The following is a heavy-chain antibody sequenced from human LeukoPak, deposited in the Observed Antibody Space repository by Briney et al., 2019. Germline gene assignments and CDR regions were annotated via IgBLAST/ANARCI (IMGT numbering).Heavy chain of an antibody. CDR1: GGSFSGYY. V-gene: IGHV4-34*01. J-gene: IGHJ4*02. Sequence: SETLSLTCAVFGGSFSGYYWSWIRQSPEKGLEWIGEMSHTGATNYNPSLKSRVTVSVDTSRKQFSLNLRSVTAADTAVYYCARLARSIAVGGFDYWGQGTLVTVSS. CDR2: MSHTGAT. D-gene: IGHD6-19*01. CDR3: ARLARSIAVGGFDY.